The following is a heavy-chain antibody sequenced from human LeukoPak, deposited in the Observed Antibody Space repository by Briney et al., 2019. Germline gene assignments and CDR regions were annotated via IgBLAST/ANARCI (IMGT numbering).Heavy chain of an antibody. CDR3: AGNVSLVRAAMGGRNGLDL. J-gene: IGHJ5*01. CDR2: IYHSGST. D-gene: IGHD2-2*01. V-gene: IGHV4-38-2*01. CDR1: ASSIISDYY. Sequence: SETLSLTCAVSASSIISDYYWAWIRRPPGKGLEWIETIYHSGSTHYNPSLKSRGTISVDTSKNEFTLKLSSVTAADTAVYYGAGNVSLVRAAMGGRNGLDLWGRGTLVSVSS.